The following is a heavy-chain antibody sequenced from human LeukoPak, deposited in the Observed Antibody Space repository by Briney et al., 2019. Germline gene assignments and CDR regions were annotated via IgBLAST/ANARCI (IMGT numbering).Heavy chain of an antibody. CDR3: ARARPARGYSYGSRERWFDP. V-gene: IGHV4-39*07. D-gene: IGHD5-18*01. Sequence: NTSETLSLTCTVSGGSISSSSYYWSWIRQPPGKGLEWIGEINHSGSTNYNPSLKSRVTISVDTSKNQFSLKLSSVTAADTAVYYCARARPARGYSYGSRERWFDPWGQGTLVTVSS. J-gene: IGHJ5*02. CDR1: GGSISSSSYY. CDR2: INHSGST.